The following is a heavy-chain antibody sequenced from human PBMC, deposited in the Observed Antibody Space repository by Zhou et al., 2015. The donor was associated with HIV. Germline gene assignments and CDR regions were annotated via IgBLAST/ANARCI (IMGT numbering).Heavy chain of an antibody. D-gene: IGHD2-21*01. CDR1: GYTFTDYY. V-gene: IGHV1-2*02. Sequence: QVQLVQSGAEVRKPGAAVKISCKASGYTFTDYYVHWVRQAPGQGLEWMGWVNPKTGGINYAQKFKGRVTMTRDKSTNTVYMELYRLVKLATTGPLISVRVFRPRSYF. CDR3: SVRVFRPRSYF. J-gene: IGHJ2*01. CDR2: VNPKTGGI.